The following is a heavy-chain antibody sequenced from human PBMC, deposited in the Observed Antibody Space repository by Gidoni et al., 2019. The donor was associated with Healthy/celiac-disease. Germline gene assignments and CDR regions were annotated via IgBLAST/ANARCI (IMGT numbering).Heavy chain of an antibody. CDR1: GFTFSNYG. CDR3: AKDYTVGANDY. V-gene: IGHV3-30*18. CDR2: ISYDGSNK. D-gene: IGHD1-26*01. Sequence: QVQLVESGGGVVQPGRSLSLSCAASGFTFSNYGMHWVRQAPGKGLEWVAVISYDGSNKYYADSVKGRFTISRDNSKNTLYLQMNSLRAEDTAVYYCAKDYTVGANDYWGQGTLVTVSS. J-gene: IGHJ4*02.